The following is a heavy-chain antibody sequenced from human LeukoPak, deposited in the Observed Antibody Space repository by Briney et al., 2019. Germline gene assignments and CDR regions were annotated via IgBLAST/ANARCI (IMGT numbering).Heavy chain of an antibody. CDR1: GYSFTSYW. D-gene: IGHD6-19*01. Sequence: GESLKISCKGSGYSFTSYWIAWVRQMPGKGLEWMGIIYPGDSDTRYSPSFQGQVAISADKSINTAYLQWSSRKASDTAMYYCARRTIAVGAYDYWAQGTLVTVSS. J-gene: IGHJ4*02. CDR3: ARRTIAVGAYDY. CDR2: IYPGDSDT. V-gene: IGHV5-51*01.